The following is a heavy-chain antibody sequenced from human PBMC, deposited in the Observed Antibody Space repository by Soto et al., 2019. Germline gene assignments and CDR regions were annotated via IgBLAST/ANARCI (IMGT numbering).Heavy chain of an antibody. Sequence: QVQLQESGPGLVKPSETLSLTCTVSGGPISSYYWIWIRQPAGKGLEWIGRIYTSGSTNYNPALESRVTMSVDTSKNQLSLKLSTVTAADTAVYYCARTYGDYPGWFDPWGQGPLVTVSS. J-gene: IGHJ5*02. CDR1: GGPISSYY. CDR3: ARTYGDYPGWFDP. D-gene: IGHD4-17*01. V-gene: IGHV4-4*07. CDR2: IYTSGST.